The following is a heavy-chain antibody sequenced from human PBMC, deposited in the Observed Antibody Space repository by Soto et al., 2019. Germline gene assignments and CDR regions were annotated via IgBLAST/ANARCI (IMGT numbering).Heavy chain of an antibody. CDR3: ARHRQDYSGYDWYYYYMDV. D-gene: IGHD5-12*01. Sequence: SETLSLTCTVSGGSISSYYWSWIRQPPGKGLEWVGYIYYSGSTNYNPSLKSRVTISVDTSKNQFSLKQSSVTAADTAVYYCARHRQDYSGYDWYYYYMDVWGKGTTVTVSS. V-gene: IGHV4-59*08. J-gene: IGHJ6*03. CDR1: GGSISSYY. CDR2: IYYSGST.